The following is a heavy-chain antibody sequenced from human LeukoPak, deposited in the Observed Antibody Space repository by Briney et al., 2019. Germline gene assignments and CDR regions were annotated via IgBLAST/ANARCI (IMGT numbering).Heavy chain of an antibody. CDR1: GGSLSSSSYY. CDR3: AKRYYYGSGSCDPIDAFDI. CDR2: IYYSGRT. J-gene: IGHJ3*02. D-gene: IGHD3-10*01. Sequence: SETLSLTCTVSGGSLSSSSYYWGWIRQPPGKGLEWIGSIYYSGRTYYNPSLKSRVTISVDTSKNQFSLTLSSVTAADTAVYYCAKRYYYGSGSCDPIDAFDIWGQGTMVTAAS. V-gene: IGHV4-39*01.